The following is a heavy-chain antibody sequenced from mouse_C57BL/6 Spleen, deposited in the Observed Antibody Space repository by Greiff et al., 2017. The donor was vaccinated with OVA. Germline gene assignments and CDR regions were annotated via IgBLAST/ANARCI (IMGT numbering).Heavy chain of an antibody. CDR1: GYTFTSYW. J-gene: IGHJ4*01. CDR3: ARIATVVATDYYAMDY. V-gene: IGHV1-55*01. Sequence: QVQLQQPGAELVKPGASVKMSCKASGYTFTSYWITWVKQRPGQGLEWIGDIYPGSGSTNYNEKFKSKATLTVDTSSSTAYMQLSSLTSEDSAVYYCARIATVVATDYYAMDYWGQGTSVTVSS. CDR2: IYPGSGST. D-gene: IGHD1-1*01.